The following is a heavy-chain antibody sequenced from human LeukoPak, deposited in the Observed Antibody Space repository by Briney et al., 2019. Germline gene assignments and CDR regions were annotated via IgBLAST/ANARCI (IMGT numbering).Heavy chain of an antibody. CDR3: ASGSYYYFDY. CDR2: IYHSGST. V-gene: IGHV4-30-2*01. D-gene: IGHD1-26*01. Sequence: SQTLSLTCTVSGGSISSGGYYWSWIRQPPGKGLEWIGYIYHSGSTNYNPSLKSRVTISIDKSKNQFSLKLSSVTAADTAVYSCASGSYYYFDYWGQGTLVTVSS. CDR1: GGSISSGGYY. J-gene: IGHJ4*02.